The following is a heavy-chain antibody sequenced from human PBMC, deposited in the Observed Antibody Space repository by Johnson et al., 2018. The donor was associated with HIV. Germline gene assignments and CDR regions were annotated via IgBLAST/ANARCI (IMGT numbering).Heavy chain of an antibody. D-gene: IGHD6-6*01. CDR2: ISYDETYK. Sequence: QVQLVESGGGVVQPGGSLRLSCAASGFSFTRCDIHWVRQAPGKGLEWVAIISYDETYKDYADSVKGRFTIYRDKSENSLYLQMNSLRAEDTAVYYCARASVSSPRDSSSSDDAFDIWGQGTMFTVSS. J-gene: IGHJ3*02. V-gene: IGHV3-30*19. CDR1: GFSFTRCD. CDR3: ARASVSSPRDSSSSDDAFDI.